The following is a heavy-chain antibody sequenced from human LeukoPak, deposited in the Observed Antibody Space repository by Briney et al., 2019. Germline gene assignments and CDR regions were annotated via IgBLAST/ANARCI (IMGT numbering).Heavy chain of an antibody. J-gene: IGHJ4*02. CDR3: AKEAQRGFDYSNSLDK. Sequence: GGSLRLSCATSGFTFSYYGMHWVRQAPGKGLEWVAVIWSDGTNTYYGDPVKGRFTISRDNFQRTVYLQMNSLRAEDTAVYYCAKEAQRGFDYSNSLDKWGQGTLVTVSS. CDR2: IWSDGTNT. D-gene: IGHD4-11*01. V-gene: IGHV3-33*06. CDR1: GFTFSYYG.